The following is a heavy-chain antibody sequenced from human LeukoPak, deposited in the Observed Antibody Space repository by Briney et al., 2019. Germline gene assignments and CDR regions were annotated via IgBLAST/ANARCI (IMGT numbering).Heavy chain of an antibody. CDR1: GFTFSSFS. V-gene: IGHV3-21*01. D-gene: IGHD5-12*01. CDR3: ARDSAVDIVATDSDGMDV. J-gene: IGHJ6*04. Sequence: GGSLRLSCAASGFTFSSFSMNLGRQAPGKGLEWVSSISSSSSYIYYADSVKARLTISRDNAKNSLYLQMNSVRAEDTAVYYCARDSAVDIVATDSDGMDVWGKETTVTVSS. CDR2: ISSSSSYI.